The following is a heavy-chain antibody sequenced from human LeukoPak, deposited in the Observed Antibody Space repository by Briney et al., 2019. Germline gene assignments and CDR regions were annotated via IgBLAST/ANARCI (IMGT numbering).Heavy chain of an antibody. CDR1: GGSFSGYY. CDR2: INHSGST. J-gene: IGHJ6*04. Sequence: SETLSLTCAVYGGSFSGYYWSWIPQPPGKGLEWIGEINHSGSTNYNPSLKSRVTISVDTSKNQFSLKLSSVTAADTAVYYCARGAPVGMDVWGKGTTVTVSS. V-gene: IGHV4-34*01. CDR3: ARGAPVGMDV.